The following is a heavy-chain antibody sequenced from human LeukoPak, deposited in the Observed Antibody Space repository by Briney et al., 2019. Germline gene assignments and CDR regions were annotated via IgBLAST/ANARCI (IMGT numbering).Heavy chain of an antibody. CDR3: ARVGRYYYDSSGYYRKGWFDP. CDR2: IYYSGST. Sequence: SETLSLTCTVSGGSISSYYWSWIRQPPGKGLDWIGYIYYSGSTNYNPSLKSRVTISVDTSKNQFSLKLSSVTAADTAVYYCARVGRYYYDSSGYYRKGWFDPWGQGTLVTVS. D-gene: IGHD3-22*01. J-gene: IGHJ5*02. V-gene: IGHV4-59*01. CDR1: GGSISSYY.